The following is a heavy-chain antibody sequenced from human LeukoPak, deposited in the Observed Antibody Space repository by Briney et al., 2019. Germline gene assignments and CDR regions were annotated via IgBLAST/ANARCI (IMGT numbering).Heavy chain of an antibody. CDR1: GFTFSSYE. V-gene: IGHV3-48*03. J-gene: IGHJ4*02. CDR2: ISSSGTTI. D-gene: IGHD1-26*01. CDR3: ARGGSGSPRY. Sequence: GGSLRLSCAASGFTFSSYEMNWVRQAPGKGVEWVSYISSSGTTIYYADCVKGRFTISREKGKNSIYLQINSLRAEDTAVYHCARGGSGSPRYWGQGTLVTVSS.